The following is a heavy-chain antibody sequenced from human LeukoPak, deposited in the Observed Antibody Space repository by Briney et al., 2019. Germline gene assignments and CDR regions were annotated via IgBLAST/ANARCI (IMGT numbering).Heavy chain of an antibody. D-gene: IGHD4-11*01. CDR2: MKPNSGDT. CDR3: ARGPPDRTYSDY. CDR1: GYTFTNYD. V-gene: IGHV1-8*01. Sequence: ASVLVSCKASGYTFTNYDINWVRQATGQGLEWLGWMKPNSGDTGYAQKFQGRVAMTRNTSISTAYLELSSLRSDDTAVYYCARGPPDRTYSDYWGQGTLVTVCS. J-gene: IGHJ4*02.